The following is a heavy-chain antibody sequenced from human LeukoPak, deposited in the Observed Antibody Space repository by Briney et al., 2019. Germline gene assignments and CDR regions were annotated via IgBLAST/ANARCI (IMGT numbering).Heavy chain of an antibody. CDR3: GTAMGPYYFDY. J-gene: IGHJ4*02. D-gene: IGHD5-18*01. CDR1: GGPFSGYH. Sequence: SETLSLTCAVYGGPFSGYHWSWIRQPPGKGLEWIGEINHSGSTNYNPSLKSRVTISVDTSKNQFSLKLSSVTAADTAVYYCGTAMGPYYFDYWGQGTLVTVSS. V-gene: IGHV4-34*01. CDR2: INHSGST.